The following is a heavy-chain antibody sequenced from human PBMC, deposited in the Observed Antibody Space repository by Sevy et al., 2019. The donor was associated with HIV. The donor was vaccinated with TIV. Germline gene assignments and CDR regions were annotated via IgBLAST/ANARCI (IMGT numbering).Heavy chain of an antibody. Sequence: ASVKVSCKASGYTFTSYGISWVRQAPGQGLEWMGWISAYNGNTNYAQKLQGRVTTTTDTSTSTAYMELRSLRSDDTAVYYCARGNYYYDSSGYYAPFDYWGQGTLVTVSS. CDR2: ISAYNGNT. CDR3: ARGNYYYDSSGYYAPFDY. CDR1: GYTFTSYG. D-gene: IGHD3-22*01. V-gene: IGHV1-18*01. J-gene: IGHJ4*02.